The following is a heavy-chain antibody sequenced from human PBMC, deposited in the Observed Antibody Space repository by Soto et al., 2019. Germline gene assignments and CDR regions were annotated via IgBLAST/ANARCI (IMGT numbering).Heavy chain of an antibody. CDR2: ISGSGGST. CDR3: AKDSPLPLRPNYYYYGMDV. D-gene: IGHD4-17*01. Sequence: GSLRLSCAASGFTFSSYAMSWVRQAPGKGLEWVSAISGSGGSTYYADSVRGRFTISRDNSKNTLYLQMNSLRAEDTAVYYCAKDSPLPLRPNYYYYGMDVWGQGTTVTVSS. CDR1: GFTFSSYA. V-gene: IGHV3-23*01. J-gene: IGHJ6*02.